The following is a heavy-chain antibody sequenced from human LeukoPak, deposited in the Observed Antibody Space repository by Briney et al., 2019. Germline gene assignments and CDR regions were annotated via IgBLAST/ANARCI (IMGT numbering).Heavy chain of an antibody. V-gene: IGHV3-66*01. Sequence: PGGSLRLSCAASGFTVSSNYMSWVRQAPGKGLEWVSVIYSGGSTYYADSVKGRFTISRDNSKNTLYLQMNSLRAEDTAVYYCAREYCSSTSCYGRGRYNYYGMDVWGQGTTVTVSS. D-gene: IGHD2-2*01. CDR2: IYSGGST. J-gene: IGHJ6*02. CDR1: GFTVSSNY. CDR3: AREYCSSTSCYGRGRYNYYGMDV.